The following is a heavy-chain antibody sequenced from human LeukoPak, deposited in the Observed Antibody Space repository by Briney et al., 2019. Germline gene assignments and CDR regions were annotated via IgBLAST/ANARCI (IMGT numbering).Heavy chain of an antibody. CDR3: TRLIGSGWYFDY. CDR2: IYPGDSDT. J-gene: IGHJ4*02. D-gene: IGHD3-10*01. CDR1: TYSFSDYW. V-gene: IGHV5-51*01. Sequence: GESLKISCKGSTYSFSDYWIGWVRQMPGKGLEWVAIIYPGDSDTRYSPSFQGQVTISAEKSISTVYLQRSSLQASDTAMYYCTRLIGSGWYFDYWGQGTLVTVSS.